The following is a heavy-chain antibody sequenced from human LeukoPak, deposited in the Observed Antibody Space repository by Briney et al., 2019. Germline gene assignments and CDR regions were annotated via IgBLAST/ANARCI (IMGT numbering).Heavy chain of an antibody. Sequence: GESLKISCKGSGYTFTNYWIGWVRQMPGKGLEWMGIIYPGNSDTRYSPSFQGRVTISADKSINTAYLQWSSLKASDTAIYYCARHGPLAMATTDIDYWGQGTLVTVSS. CDR2: IYPGNSDT. D-gene: IGHD5-24*01. CDR3: ARHGPLAMATTDIDY. CDR1: GYTFTNYW. J-gene: IGHJ4*02. V-gene: IGHV5-51*01.